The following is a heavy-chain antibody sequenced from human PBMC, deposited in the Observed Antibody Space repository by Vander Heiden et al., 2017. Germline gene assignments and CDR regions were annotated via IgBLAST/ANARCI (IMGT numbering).Heavy chain of an antibody. Sequence: QVQLVQSGAEVKKPGASVKVSCKASGYTFTGYYMHWVRQAPGQGLEWMGWINPNSGGTNYAQKFQGRVTMTRDTSISTAYMELSRLRSDDTAVYYCARDRPIVVVPAAMGTEDYWGQGTLVTVSS. V-gene: IGHV1-2*02. CDR1: GYTFTGYY. CDR3: ARDRPIVVVPAAMGTEDY. J-gene: IGHJ4*02. CDR2: INPNSGGT. D-gene: IGHD2-2*01.